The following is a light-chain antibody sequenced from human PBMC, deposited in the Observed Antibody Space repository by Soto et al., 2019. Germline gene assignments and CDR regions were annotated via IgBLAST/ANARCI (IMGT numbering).Light chain of an antibody. CDR1: QSVSNNY. J-gene: IGKJ1*01. Sequence: EVVLTQSPGTLSLSPRERATLSCRASQSVSNNYLAWYQHKPGQAPRLLIYGASNRAPGIPYRFSGSGSGPDFTLTIIRLEPEDFSFYYCHQYAASPLTFGQGTLVEVK. V-gene: IGKV3-20*01. CDR2: GAS. CDR3: HQYAASPLT.